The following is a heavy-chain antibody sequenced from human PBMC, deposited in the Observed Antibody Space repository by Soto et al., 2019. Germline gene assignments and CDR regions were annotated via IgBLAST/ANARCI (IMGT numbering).Heavy chain of an antibody. CDR1: GFTFSSYW. J-gene: IGHJ4*02. Sequence: SLRLYCAAYGFTFSSYWMHWVRQVSGKGLVWVSRIKSDGSSTSYADPVKGRFTISRDNVKNTLYLQMNSLRAEDTAVYYCARAIAAAGTLALNWGQGTLVTVSS. CDR3: ARAIAAAGTLALN. CDR2: IKSDGSST. V-gene: IGHV3-74*01. D-gene: IGHD6-13*01.